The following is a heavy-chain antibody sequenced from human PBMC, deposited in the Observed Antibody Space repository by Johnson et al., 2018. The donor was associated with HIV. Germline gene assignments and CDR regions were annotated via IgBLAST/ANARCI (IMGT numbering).Heavy chain of an antibody. CDR2: ISSSGSTI. CDR1: GFTFSDYY. J-gene: IGHJ3*02. CDR3: ARDVGLLAYCGGDCADAFDI. V-gene: IGHV3-11*04. Sequence: QVQLVESGGGLVKPGGSLRLSCAASGFTFSDYYMSWIRQAPGKGLEWVSYISSSGSTIYYADSVKGRFTISRENAKNSLYLQMNSLRAEDTAVYYCARDVGLLAYCGGDCADAFDIWGQGTMVTVSS. D-gene: IGHD2-21*01.